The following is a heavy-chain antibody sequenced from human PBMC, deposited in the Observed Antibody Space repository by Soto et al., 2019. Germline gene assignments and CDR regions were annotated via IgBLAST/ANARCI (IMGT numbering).Heavy chain of an antibody. V-gene: IGHV4-61*01. Sequence: SETLSLTCTVSGGSVSSGSYYWSWIRQPPGKGLEWIGYIYYSGSTNYNPSLKSRVTISVDTSKNQFSLKLSSVTAADTAVYYCARALAFQKYYYYYYMDVWGKGTTVTVSS. CDR2: IYYSGST. J-gene: IGHJ6*03. D-gene: IGHD3-3*02. CDR1: GGSVSSGSYY. CDR3: ARALAFQKYYYYYYMDV.